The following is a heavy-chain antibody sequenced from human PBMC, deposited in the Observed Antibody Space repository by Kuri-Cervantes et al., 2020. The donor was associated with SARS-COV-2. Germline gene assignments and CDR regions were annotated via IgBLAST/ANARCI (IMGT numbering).Heavy chain of an antibody. CDR3: ARYGPPRYYFDY. Sequence: SETLSLTCAVYGGSLSGYYWSWIRQPPGKGLEWIGEINHIGSTHYNPSLKSRVTRSVDTSKNQFSLNLSSVTAADTAVSYCARYGPPRYYFDYWGQGTLVTVSS. J-gene: IGHJ4*02. D-gene: IGHD4-17*01. V-gene: IGHV4-34*01. CDR2: INHIGST. CDR1: GGSLSGYY.